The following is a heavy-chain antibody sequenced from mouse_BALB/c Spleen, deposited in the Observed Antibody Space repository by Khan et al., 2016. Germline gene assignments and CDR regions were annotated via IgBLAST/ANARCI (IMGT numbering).Heavy chain of an antibody. D-gene: IGHD2-3*01. J-gene: IGHJ1*01. CDR1: GFTFSGFW. CDR3: MRYDGYYWYFDV. V-gene: IGHV11-2*02. Sequence: EVQLLETGGGLVQPGGSRGLSCEGSGFTFSGFWMSWVRQTPGKTLEWIGDINSDGSAINYAPSIKDRFTIFRDNDKSTLYLQMSNVRSEDIATXFCMRYDGYYWYFDVWGAGTTVTVSS. CDR2: INSDGSAI.